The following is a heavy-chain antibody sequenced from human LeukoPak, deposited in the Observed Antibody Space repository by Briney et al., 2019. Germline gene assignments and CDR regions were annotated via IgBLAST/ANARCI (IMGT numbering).Heavy chain of an antibody. Sequence: PGGSLRPSYAASGFTVSSNYMSWVRQAPGKGLEWVSVIYSGGSTYYADSVKGRFTISRHNSKNTLYLQMNSLRAEDTAVYYCAREFRSPRNSGYYYYYGMDVWGQGTTVTVSS. CDR1: GFTVSSNY. D-gene: IGHD2/OR15-2a*01. V-gene: IGHV3-53*04. CDR3: AREFRSPRNSGYYYYYGMDV. CDR2: IYSGGST. J-gene: IGHJ6*02.